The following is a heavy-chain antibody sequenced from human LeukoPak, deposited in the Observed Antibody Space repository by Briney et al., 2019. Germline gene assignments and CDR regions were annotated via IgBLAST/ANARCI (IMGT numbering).Heavy chain of an antibody. CDR1: GFTFDDYA. CDR2: ISWNSGSI. J-gene: IGHJ5*02. Sequence: QAGGSLRLSCAASGFTFDDYAMHWVRQAPGKGLEWVSGISWNSGSIGYADSVKGRFTISRDNAKNSLYLQMNSLRAEDTALYYCAKDSSSWYGGANWFDPWGQGTLVTVSS. CDR3: AKDSSSWYGGANWFDP. V-gene: IGHV3-9*01. D-gene: IGHD6-13*01.